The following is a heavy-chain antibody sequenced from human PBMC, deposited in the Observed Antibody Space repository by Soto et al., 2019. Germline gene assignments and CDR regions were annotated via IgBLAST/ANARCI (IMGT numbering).Heavy chain of an antibody. CDR2: VDPEDGET. CDR1: GYTFTDYY. J-gene: IGHJ4*02. D-gene: IGHD6-19*01. V-gene: IGHV1-69-2*01. Sequence: ASVKVSCKVSGYTFTDYYMHWVQQAPGKGLEWMGLVDPEDGETIYAEKFQGRVTITADTSTDTAYMELSSLRSEDTAVYYCATLIAVAGRFDYWGQGTLVTVSS. CDR3: ATLIAVAGRFDY.